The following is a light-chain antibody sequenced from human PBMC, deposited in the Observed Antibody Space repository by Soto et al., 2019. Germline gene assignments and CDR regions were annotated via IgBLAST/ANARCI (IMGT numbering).Light chain of an antibody. J-gene: IGLJ1*01. V-gene: IGLV2-8*01. Sequence: QSALTQPPSASGSPGQSVTVSCTGIGGDVRDPNYVSWYQQHPRKAPKLIIYEVTMRPSGVPDRFSGSKSGNTASLTVSGLQAEDEADYYCIAGNNNLVFGSGTKLTVL. CDR2: EVT. CDR1: GGDVRDPNY. CDR3: IAGNNNLV.